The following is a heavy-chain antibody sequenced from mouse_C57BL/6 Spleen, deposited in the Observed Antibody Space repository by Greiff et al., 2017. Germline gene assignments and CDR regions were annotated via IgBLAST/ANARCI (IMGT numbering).Heavy chain of an antibody. CDR3: ARGGILYYFYY. CDR2: IHPNSGST. J-gene: IGHJ2*01. D-gene: IGHD6-1*01. CDR1: GYTFTSYW. V-gene: IGHV1-64*01. Sequence: QVQLQQPGAELVKPGASVKLSCKASGYTFTSYWMPWVKQRPGQGLEWIGMIHPNSGSTNYNEKFKSKATLTVDKSSSTAYMQLSSLTSEDSAVYYCARGGILYYFYYWGQGTTLTVSS.